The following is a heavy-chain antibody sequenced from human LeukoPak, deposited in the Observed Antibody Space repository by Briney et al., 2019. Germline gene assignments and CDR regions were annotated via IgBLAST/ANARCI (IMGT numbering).Heavy chain of an antibody. Sequence: GGSLRLSCAASGFTFSSYWMRWVRQAPGKGLEWVAKITQDGSEKYYVDTVKGRFTISRDNAKNSLYLQMNSLRAEDTAVYYCARELHSYDFWSGYYRGDAFDIWGQGTMVTVSS. V-gene: IGHV3-7*01. CDR1: GFTFSSYW. D-gene: IGHD3-3*01. J-gene: IGHJ3*02. CDR3: ARELHSYDFWSGYYRGDAFDI. CDR2: ITQDGSEK.